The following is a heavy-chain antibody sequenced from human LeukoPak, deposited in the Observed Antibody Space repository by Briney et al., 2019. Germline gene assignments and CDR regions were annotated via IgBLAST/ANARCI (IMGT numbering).Heavy chain of an antibody. J-gene: IGHJ4*02. V-gene: IGHV3-23*01. Sequence: PGGSLRLSCVGSGFIFNSYAMTWVRQAPGKGLEWLSGVSGSGGSTFYADSVKGRFTISRDNSQNTLYLQLNSLRAEDTAVYYCASPAIVGATAPFGYWGQGSLVTVSS. CDR3: ASPAIVGATAPFGY. CDR2: VSGSGGST. CDR1: GFIFNSYA. D-gene: IGHD1-26*01.